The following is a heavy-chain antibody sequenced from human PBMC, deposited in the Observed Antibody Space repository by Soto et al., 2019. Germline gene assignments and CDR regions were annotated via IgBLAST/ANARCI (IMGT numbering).Heavy chain of an antibody. CDR3: AREHDDSGYYHRFDP. CDR1: GYTFTGYY. Sequence: ASVKVSCKTSGYTFTGYYIHWVRQAPGQGLEWMGWVNPNSGGTNYAQKFQGRVTMTRDTSISTVYMDLSRLRSDDTAIYFCAREHDDSGYYHRFDPWGQGSLVTVSS. J-gene: IGHJ5*02. D-gene: IGHD3-22*01. V-gene: IGHV1-2*02. CDR2: VNPNSGGT.